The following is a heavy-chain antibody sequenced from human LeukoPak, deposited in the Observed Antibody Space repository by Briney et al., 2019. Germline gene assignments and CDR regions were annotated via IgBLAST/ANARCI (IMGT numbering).Heavy chain of an antibody. J-gene: IGHJ4*02. V-gene: IGHV3-30-3*01. CDR3: ARGVASDFDY. D-gene: IGHD2-21*01. Sequence: GGSLRLSCAASGFTFSSYAMHWVRQAPGKGLEWVAVISYDGSNKYYADSVKGRFTISRDNSKNTLYLQMNSLRAEDTAVYYCARGVASDFDYWGQGTLVTVSS. CDR1: GFTFSSYA. CDR2: ISYDGSNK.